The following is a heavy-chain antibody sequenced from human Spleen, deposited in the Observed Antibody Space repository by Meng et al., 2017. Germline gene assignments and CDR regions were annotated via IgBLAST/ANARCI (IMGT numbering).Heavy chain of an antibody. D-gene: IGHD1-26*01. CDR2: IIPMLGQR. Sequence: SVKGSCKPSGYNFPDYYIHWVRQAPGQGLEWMGGIIPMLGQRYYAQRFQGRLSMTADDSTSTVYMGVSSLTSADTAVYYCARASGAGYYHGLDVWGQGTPVTVSS. CDR3: ARASGAGYYHGLDV. V-gene: IGHV1-69*10. CDR1: GYNFPDYY. J-gene: IGHJ6*02.